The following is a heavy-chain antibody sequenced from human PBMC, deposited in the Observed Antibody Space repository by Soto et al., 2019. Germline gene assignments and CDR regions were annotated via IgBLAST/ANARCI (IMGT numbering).Heavy chain of an antibody. Sequence: GASVKVSCKASGYTLTMYAMHWVRQAPGQRLEWMGWINSGNGDTIYSQKFQGRVTLTRDTSASTAYMALSSLGSEDTAVYYCARPGVAYDAFDIWGQGTMVTVSS. CDR1: GYTLTMYA. CDR2: INSGNGDT. D-gene: IGHD3-3*01. J-gene: IGHJ3*02. V-gene: IGHV1-3*04. CDR3: ARPGVAYDAFDI.